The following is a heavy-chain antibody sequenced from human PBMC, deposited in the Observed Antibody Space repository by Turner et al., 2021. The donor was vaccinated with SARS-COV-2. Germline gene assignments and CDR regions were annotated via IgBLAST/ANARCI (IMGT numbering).Heavy chain of an antibody. CDR3: ARLMDTAMDYYGMDV. Sequence: QLQLQESGPGLVKPSGTLSLTCAVSGGSISSSSYYWGWVRQPPGKGLARIGSNYYSGITYYNPTLKSRVTISVDTSKNQSYLKLSSVTAADTAVYYCARLMDTAMDYYGMDVWGQGTTVIVSS. V-gene: IGHV4-39*01. J-gene: IGHJ6*02. CDR1: GGSISSSSYY. D-gene: IGHD5-18*01. CDR2: NYYSGIT.